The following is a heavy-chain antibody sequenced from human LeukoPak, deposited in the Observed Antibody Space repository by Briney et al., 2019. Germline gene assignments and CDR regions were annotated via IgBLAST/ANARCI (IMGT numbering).Heavy chain of an antibody. V-gene: IGHV3-7*01. CDR1: GLRFRNHW. J-gene: IGHJ6*04. CDR2: IKEDGSEK. CDR3: AKGVDV. Sequence: GGSLRLSCEASGLRFRNHWMNWVRQAPGKGLEWVANIKEDGSEKYYVDSVKGRFTISRDNARNSLFLQMNSLRAEDTAVYYCAKGVDVWGKGTTVTVSS.